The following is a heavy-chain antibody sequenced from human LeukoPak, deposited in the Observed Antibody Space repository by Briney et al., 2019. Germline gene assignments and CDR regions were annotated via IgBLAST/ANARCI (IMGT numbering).Heavy chain of an antibody. CDR2: IYYSGST. CDR3: ASITPESDAFDI. J-gene: IGHJ3*02. Sequence: PSETLSLTCTVSGGSISSSSYYWGWIRQPPGKGLEWIGSIYYSGSTYYNPSLKSRVTISVDTSKNQFSLKLSSVTAADTAVYYCASITPESDAFDIWGQGTMVTVSS. D-gene: IGHD5-24*01. CDR1: GGSISSSSYY. V-gene: IGHV4-39*01.